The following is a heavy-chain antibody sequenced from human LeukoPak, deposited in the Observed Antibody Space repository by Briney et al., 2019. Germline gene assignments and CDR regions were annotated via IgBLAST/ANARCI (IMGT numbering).Heavy chain of an antibody. CDR2: INHSGST. CDR1: GGSFSGYY. CDR3: ARAASGSYDAFDI. Sequence: SETLSLTCAVYGGSFSGYYWSWIRQPPGKGLEWIGEINHSGSTNYNPSLKSRVTISVDTSKNQFSLKLSSVTAADTAVYYCARAASGSYDAFDIWGQGTMVTVSS. J-gene: IGHJ3*02. V-gene: IGHV4-34*01. D-gene: IGHD1-26*01.